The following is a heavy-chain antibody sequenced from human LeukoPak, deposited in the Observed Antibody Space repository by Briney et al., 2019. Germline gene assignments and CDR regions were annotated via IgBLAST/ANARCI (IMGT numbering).Heavy chain of an antibody. CDR1: GFTFSSYG. Sequence: GRSLRLSCAASGFTFSSYGMHWVRQAPGKGLEWEAVIWFDGSSTYYADSVKGRFTISRDNSKNMLYLQMNSLRVEDTGVYFCARDSAPYCGGDCYFDYWGHGTLVTVSS. V-gene: IGHV3-33*08. CDR3: ARDSAPYCGGDCYFDY. J-gene: IGHJ4*01. CDR2: IWFDGSST. D-gene: IGHD2-21*02.